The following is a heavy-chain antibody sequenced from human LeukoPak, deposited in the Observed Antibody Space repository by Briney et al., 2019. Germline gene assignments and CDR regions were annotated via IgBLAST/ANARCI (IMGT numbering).Heavy chain of an antibody. CDR2: IIPIFGTA. V-gene: IGHV1-69*06. D-gene: IGHD6-13*01. CDR1: GYTFTSYG. CDR3: ARSSIIAAAGPYYFDY. J-gene: IGHJ4*02. Sequence: ASVKVSCKASGYTFTSYGISWVRQAPGQGLEWMGGIIPIFGTANYAQKFQGRVTITADKSTTTAYMELSSLRSEDTTVYYCARSSIIAAAGPYYFDYWGQGTLVTVSS.